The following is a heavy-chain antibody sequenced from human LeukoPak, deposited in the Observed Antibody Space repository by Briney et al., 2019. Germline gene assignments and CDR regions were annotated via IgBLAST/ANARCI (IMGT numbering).Heavy chain of an antibody. CDR1: GFSFSTYA. V-gene: IGHV3-23*01. J-gene: IGHJ4*02. Sequence: GGSLRLSCAASGFSFSTYALSWVRQAPGKGLEWVPGISSSGGRTYYADSVKGRFTISRDDSKNTLYLQMNSLTAEDTATYYCAKGGYRYEGNLDYWGQGTLVTVSS. CDR2: ISSSGGRT. CDR3: AKGGYRYEGNLDY. D-gene: IGHD6-25*01.